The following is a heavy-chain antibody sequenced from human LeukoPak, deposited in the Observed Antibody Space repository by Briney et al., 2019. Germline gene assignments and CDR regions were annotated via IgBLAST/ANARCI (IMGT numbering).Heavy chain of an antibody. D-gene: IGHD3-10*01. Sequence: GGSLRLSCAASGFTFSSYSMNWVRQAPGKGLEWVSYISSTTTTIHYADSVKGRFTTSRDNAKNSLYLQMNSLRDEDTAVYYCAKVGESLSSFDYWGQGTLVTVSS. CDR1: GFTFSSYS. J-gene: IGHJ4*02. V-gene: IGHV3-48*02. CDR2: ISSTTTTI. CDR3: AKVGESLSSFDY.